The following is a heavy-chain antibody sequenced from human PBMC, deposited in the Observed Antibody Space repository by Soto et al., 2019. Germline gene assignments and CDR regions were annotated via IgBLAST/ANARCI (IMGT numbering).Heavy chain of an antibody. CDR1: GFTFNSYA. D-gene: IGHD3-10*01. J-gene: IGHJ3*02. CDR2: ISGFSAGSAST. Sequence: EVQLLESGGGLVQPGGALRLSCAASGFTFNSYAMHWVRQAPGKGLEWVSGISGFSAGSASTYVADSVKGRFIISRDNSNNTLYLQMNNLRAEYTAIYYCARVPLFFGLDACAICGHGTVFTVSS. CDR3: ARVPLFFGLDACAI. V-gene: IGHV3-23*01.